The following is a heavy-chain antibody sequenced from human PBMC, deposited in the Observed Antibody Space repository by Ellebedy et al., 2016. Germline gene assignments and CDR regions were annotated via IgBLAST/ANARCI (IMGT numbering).Heavy chain of an antibody. Sequence: ASEKVSCKASGYTFTSYGISWVRQAPGQGLEWMGWISAYNGNTNYAQKLQGRVTMTTDTSTSTAYMEVRSLRSDDTAVYYCAREFSALWFGESLSGMDVWGQGTTVTVSS. V-gene: IGHV1-18*01. CDR3: AREFSALWFGESLSGMDV. CDR1: GYTFTSYG. CDR2: ISAYNGNT. D-gene: IGHD3-10*01. J-gene: IGHJ6*02.